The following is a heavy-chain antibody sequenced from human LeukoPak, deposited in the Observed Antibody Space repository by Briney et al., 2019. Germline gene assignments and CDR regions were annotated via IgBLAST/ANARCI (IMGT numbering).Heavy chain of an antibody. CDR3: ARDSSLPTYGGNLDY. CDR1: GGSISSRDYY. J-gene: IGHJ4*02. Sequence: SETLSLTCTVSGGSISSRDYYWTWIRQPPGKGLEWIGYIYYSGSTYYNPSLKSRVTISVDTSKNQFSVKLSSVTAADTAVYYCARDSSLPTYGGNLDYWGQGTLVTVSS. D-gene: IGHD4-23*01. CDR2: IYYSGST. V-gene: IGHV4-30-4*01.